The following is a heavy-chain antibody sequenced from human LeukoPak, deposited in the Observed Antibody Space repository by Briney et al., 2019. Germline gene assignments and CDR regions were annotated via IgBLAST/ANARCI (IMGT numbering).Heavy chain of an antibody. CDR1: GFTFSSYW. CDR2: INSDGSST. CDR3: ARDCSGGSCLNWFDP. D-gene: IGHD2-15*01. Sequence: GGSLRLSCAASGFTFSSYWMHWVRQAPGKGLVWVSRINSDGSSTSYADSVKGRFTISRDNAKNTLYLQMNSLSAEDTAVYYCARDCSGGSCLNWFDPWGQGTLVTVSS. V-gene: IGHV3-74*01. J-gene: IGHJ5*02.